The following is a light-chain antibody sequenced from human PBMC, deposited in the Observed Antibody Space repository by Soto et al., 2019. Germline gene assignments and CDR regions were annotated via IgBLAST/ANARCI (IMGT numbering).Light chain of an antibody. CDR3: QVWESSIDHQE. Sequence: SYELTQPPSVSVAPGLTARITCGGNNIGSKSVHWYQQQPGQAPVLVVYDDSDRPSVIPERFSVSNSVNTATLTISRVEAGDEADYYCQVWESSIDHQEFVGGTKLIVL. CDR1: NIGSKS. J-gene: IGLJ3*02. V-gene: IGLV3-21*02. CDR2: DDS.